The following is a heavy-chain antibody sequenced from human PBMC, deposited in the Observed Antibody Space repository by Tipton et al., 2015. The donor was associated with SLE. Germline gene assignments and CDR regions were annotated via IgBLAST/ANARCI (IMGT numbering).Heavy chain of an antibody. CDR1: GYTFTGYY. Sequence: QSGAEVKKPGAPVKVSCKASGYTFTGYYMHWVRQAPGQGLEWMGRINPNSGGTNYAQKFQGRVTMTRDTSISTAYMELSRLRSDDTAVYYCARGPYCGGDCYWVMGYWGQGTLVTVSS. J-gene: IGHJ4*02. CDR3: ARGPYCGGDCYWVMGY. V-gene: IGHV1-2*06. D-gene: IGHD2-21*01. CDR2: INPNSGGT.